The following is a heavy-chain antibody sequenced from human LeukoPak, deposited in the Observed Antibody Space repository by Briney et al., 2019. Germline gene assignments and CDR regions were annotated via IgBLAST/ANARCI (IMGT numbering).Heavy chain of an antibody. J-gene: IGHJ6*03. Sequence: PGGSLRLSCAASGFTFSSYWMSWVRQAPGKGLEWVANIKQDGSEKYYVDSVKGRFTISRDNAKNSLYLQMNSLRAEDTAVYYCARTESGYSSSWYLRHYYYYYMDVWGKGTTVTVSS. V-gene: IGHV3-7*01. CDR2: IKQDGSEK. CDR1: GFTFSSYW. D-gene: IGHD6-13*01. CDR3: ARTESGYSSSWYLRHYYYYYMDV.